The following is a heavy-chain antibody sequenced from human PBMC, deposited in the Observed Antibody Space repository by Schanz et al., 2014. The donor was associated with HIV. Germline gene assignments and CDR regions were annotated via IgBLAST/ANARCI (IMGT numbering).Heavy chain of an antibody. V-gene: IGHV1-2*02. Sequence: QVQLVQSGAEVKKPGASVKVSCKASGYSFTGDYMHWVRQAPGQGLEWMGWINPNSGDTNYAQRFQGRVTMTRDTSISTAYMELSRLRSDDTAVYYCARGRSGYCSGGSCPYGRYYFDYWGQGTLVTVSS. CDR3: ARGRSGYCSGGSCPYGRYYFDY. D-gene: IGHD2-15*01. CDR2: INPNSGDT. J-gene: IGHJ4*02. CDR1: GYSFTGDY.